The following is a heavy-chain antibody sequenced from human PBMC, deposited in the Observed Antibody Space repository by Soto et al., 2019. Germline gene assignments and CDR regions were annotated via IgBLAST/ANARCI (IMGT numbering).Heavy chain of an antibody. CDR1: GFPFTSYG. V-gene: IGHV3-30*03. Sequence: QVQLVESGGGVVQPGRSLRLSCAASGFPFTSYGMHWVREGPDKGLEWVAIISYDGSDKYYADSVKGRFTISRDNSKSTLYLQMNSLRPDDTALYYCVEGQYYFDYRGQGTLVIVSS. CDR2: ISYDGSDK. J-gene: IGHJ4*02. CDR3: VEGQYYFDY.